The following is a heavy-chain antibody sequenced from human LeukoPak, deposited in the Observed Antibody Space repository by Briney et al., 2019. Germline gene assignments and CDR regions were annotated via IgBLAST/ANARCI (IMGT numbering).Heavy chain of an antibody. CDR1: GGSISNYY. Sequence: TSETLSLTCTVSGGSISNYYWSWIRQPPGKGLEWIGYIYYSGSTNYNPSLKSRVTISVDTSKNQFSLKLSSVTAADTAVYYCAGSTYDTSGRDYWGQGTLVTVSS. D-gene: IGHD3-22*01. CDR3: AGSTYDTSGRDY. CDR2: IYYSGST. V-gene: IGHV4-59*03. J-gene: IGHJ4*02.